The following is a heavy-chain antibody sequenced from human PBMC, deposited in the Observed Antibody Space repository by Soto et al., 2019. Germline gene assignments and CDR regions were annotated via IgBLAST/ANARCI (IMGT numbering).Heavy chain of an antibody. CDR3: AGTNYYDSPGLYYFDY. Sequence: QVQLQESGPGLVKPSQTLSLTCTVSGGSISSGGYYWSWIRQHPGKGLEWIGYIYYSGSTYYNPSLKSRVTISVDPSKNQFSLKLSSLTAADTAVYYCAGTNYYDSPGLYYFDYWGQGTLVTVSS. CDR2: IYYSGST. D-gene: IGHD3-22*01. J-gene: IGHJ4*02. CDR1: GGSISSGGYY. V-gene: IGHV4-31*03.